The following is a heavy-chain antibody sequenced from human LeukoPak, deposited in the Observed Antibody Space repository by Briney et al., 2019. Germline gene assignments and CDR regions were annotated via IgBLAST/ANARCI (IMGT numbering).Heavy chain of an antibody. D-gene: IGHD2-15*01. CDR1: GYNFASSW. CDR2: IYPDDSDT. J-gene: IGHJ3*02. CDR3: ARSQTYCSGASCYNAFHI. V-gene: IGHV5-51*01. Sequence: GESLKISCRGSGYNFASSWIGWVRQMPGNGLEWMGIIYPDDSDTRYSPSFQGQVTISADKSISTAFLQWSSLKASDTAMYYCARSQTYCSGASCYNAFHIWGQGTMVTVSS.